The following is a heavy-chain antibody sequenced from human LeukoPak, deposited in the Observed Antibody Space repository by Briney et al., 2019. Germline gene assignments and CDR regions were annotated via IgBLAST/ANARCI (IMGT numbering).Heavy chain of an antibody. D-gene: IGHD6-19*01. J-gene: IGHJ4*02. CDR2: INHSGST. CDR3: ARAQRAVAGTLDY. Sequence: SETLSLTCAVFGASFSGYYWSWIRQPPGKGLEWIGEINHSGSTNYNPSLKSRVTISVDTSKNQFSLKLSSVTAADTAVYYCARAQRAVAGTLDYWGQGTLVTVSS. CDR1: GASFSGYY. V-gene: IGHV4-34*01.